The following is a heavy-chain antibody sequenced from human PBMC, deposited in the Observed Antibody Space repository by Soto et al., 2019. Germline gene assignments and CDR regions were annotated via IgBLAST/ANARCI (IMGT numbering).Heavy chain of an antibody. D-gene: IGHD3-9*01. CDR3: ARGTLRYFDWLYPSDNDY. CDR1: GGSISSGDYY. Sequence: QVQLQESGPGLVKPSQTLSLTCTVSGGSISSGDYYWSWIRQPPGKGLEWIGYIYYSGSTYYNPSLKGLVTISVDTSKNQFSLKLSSVTAADTAVYYCARGTLRYFDWLYPSDNDYWGQGTLVTVSS. V-gene: IGHV4-30-4*01. J-gene: IGHJ4*02. CDR2: IYYSGST.